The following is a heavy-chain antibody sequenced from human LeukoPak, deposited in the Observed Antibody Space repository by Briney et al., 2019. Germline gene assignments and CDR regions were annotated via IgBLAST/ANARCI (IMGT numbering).Heavy chain of an antibody. V-gene: IGHV1-18*01. Sequence: VASVKVSCKASGYTFTSYGFTWVRPAPGQGLEWMGWISAYNGNTNYAQKLQGRVTMTTDTSTSTAYMELRSLRSDDTAVYYCARARRDDYRGPFDYWGQGTLVTVSP. D-gene: IGHD5-24*01. CDR2: ISAYNGNT. J-gene: IGHJ4*02. CDR3: ARARRDDYRGPFDY. CDR1: GYTFTSYG.